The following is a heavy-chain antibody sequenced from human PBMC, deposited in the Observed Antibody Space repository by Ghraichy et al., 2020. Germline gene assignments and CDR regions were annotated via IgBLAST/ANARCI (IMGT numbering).Heavy chain of an antibody. Sequence: GGSLRLSCAASGLTFSIHIMNWVRQAPGEGLEWVAVMSHDGGYKHYADSVKGRFTISRDNSKNTLYLEMNSLRADDTAVYYCAKESDGFDIWGQGTMVTVSS. CDR2: MSHDGGYK. V-gene: IGHV3-30*18. J-gene: IGHJ3*02. CDR1: GLTFSIHI. CDR3: AKESDGFDI.